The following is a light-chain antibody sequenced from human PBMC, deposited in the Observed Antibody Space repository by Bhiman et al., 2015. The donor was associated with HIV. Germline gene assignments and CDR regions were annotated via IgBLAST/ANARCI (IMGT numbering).Light chain of an antibody. CDR3: GTWDNSLSARV. CDR2: ENT. J-gene: IGLJ3*02. V-gene: IGLV1-51*02. Sequence: QSVLTQPPSVSAAPGQKVTISCSGSSSNIGNNYVSWYQQLPGTAPKLLIYENTKRPSGIPDRFSGSKSGTSATLGITGLQTGDEGDYYCGTWDNSLSARVFGGGTKLTVL. CDR1: SSNIGNNY.